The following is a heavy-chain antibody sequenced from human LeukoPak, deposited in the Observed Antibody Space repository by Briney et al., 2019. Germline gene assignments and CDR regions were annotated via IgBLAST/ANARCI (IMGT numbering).Heavy chain of an antibody. J-gene: IGHJ4*02. D-gene: IGHD6-6*01. Sequence: GGSLRLSCAASGFTFSSYGMSWVRQAPGKGLEWVSAISGSGGSTYYADSVKGRFTISRDNSKNTLYLQMNSLRAEDTAVYYCAKSSSSSLLYYFDYWGQGTLVTVSS. CDR3: AKSSSSSLLYYFDY. CDR2: ISGSGGST. V-gene: IGHV3-23*01. CDR1: GFTFSSYG.